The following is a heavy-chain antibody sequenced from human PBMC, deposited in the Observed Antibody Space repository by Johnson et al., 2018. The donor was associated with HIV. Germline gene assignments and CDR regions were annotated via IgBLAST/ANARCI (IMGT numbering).Heavy chain of an antibody. D-gene: IGHD1-26*01. CDR1: GFIFNDYA. J-gene: IGHJ3*02. Sequence: EVQLVESGGVGVQPGGSLRLSCAASGFIFNDYAMHWVRQVPGKGLEWVSLISWDGGNTYYADSVKGRFIISRDNSKDSLYLQMNSLRAEDTAVYYCAKDERIVGAKRWADAFDIWGQGTMVTVSS. CDR3: AKDERIVGAKRWADAFDI. CDR2: ISWDGGNT. V-gene: IGHV3-43D*03.